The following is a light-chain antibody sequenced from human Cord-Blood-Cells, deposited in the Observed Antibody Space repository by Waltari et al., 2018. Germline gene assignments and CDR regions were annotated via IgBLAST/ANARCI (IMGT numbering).Light chain of an antibody. CDR2: DVS. V-gene: IGLV2-11*01. CDR3: CSYAGSYTFV. J-gene: IGLJ2*01. CDR1: SSAVGGYNY. Sequence: QSALTQPRSVSGSPGQPVTISCTGTSSAVGGYNYVSWYQQHPGKAPKLMIYDVSKRPSGVPDRFSGSKSGNTASLTISGLQAEDEADYYCCSYAGSYTFVFGGGTKLTVL.